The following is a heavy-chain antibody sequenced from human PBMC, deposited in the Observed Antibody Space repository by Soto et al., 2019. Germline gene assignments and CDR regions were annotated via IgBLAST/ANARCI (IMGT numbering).Heavy chain of an antibody. CDR3: ARVMSDYYYGMDV. CDR2: IYPGDSDT. J-gene: IGHJ6*02. Sequence: GESLKISCKGSGYSFTSYWIGWVRQMPGKGLEWMGIIYPGDSDTRYSPSFQGQATISADKSISTAYLQWSSLKASDTAMYYCARVMSDYYYGMDVWGQGTTVTVSS. CDR1: GYSFTSYW. V-gene: IGHV5-51*01.